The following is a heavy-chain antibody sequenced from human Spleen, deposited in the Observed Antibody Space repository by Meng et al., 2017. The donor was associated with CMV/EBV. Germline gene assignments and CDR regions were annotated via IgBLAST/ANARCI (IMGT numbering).Heavy chain of an antibody. Sequence: ASVKVSCKASGYSFTAHYIHWVRQAPGQGLEWMGWINPKSGNTNYAQKFQGRVTMTRDTSISTAYMELSRLRSDDTAVYYCARKLTSLIEYWGQGTLVTVSS. J-gene: IGHJ4*02. CDR2: INPKSGNT. CDR3: ARKLTSLIEY. V-gene: IGHV1-2*02. CDR1: GYSFTAHY.